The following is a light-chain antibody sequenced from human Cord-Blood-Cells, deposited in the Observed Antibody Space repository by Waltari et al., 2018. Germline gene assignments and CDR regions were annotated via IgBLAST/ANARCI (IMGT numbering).Light chain of an antibody. CDR3: QQYYSYLRT. J-gene: IGKJ1*01. CDR2: AAS. V-gene: IGKV1-8*01. Sequence: AIRMTQSPSSLSASTGDRVTITCRASQGISSYLAWYQQKPGTAPKLLIYAASTLQSGVPSRFSGSGSGTDFTLTISCLQSEDFATYYCQQYYSYLRTFGQGTKVEIK. CDR1: QGISSY.